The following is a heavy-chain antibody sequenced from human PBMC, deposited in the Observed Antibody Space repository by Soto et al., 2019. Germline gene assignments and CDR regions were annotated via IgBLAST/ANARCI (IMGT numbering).Heavy chain of an antibody. CDR3: ARGSGYSSSWFRAEYFQH. Sequence: SVKVSCKASGGTFSSYAISWVRQAPGQGLEWMGGIIPIFGTANYAQKFQGRVTITAGESTSTAYMELSSLRSEDTAVYYCARGSGYSSSWFRAEYFQHWGQGTLVTVSS. D-gene: IGHD6-13*01. V-gene: IGHV1-69*13. CDR2: IIPIFGTA. CDR1: GGTFSSYA. J-gene: IGHJ1*01.